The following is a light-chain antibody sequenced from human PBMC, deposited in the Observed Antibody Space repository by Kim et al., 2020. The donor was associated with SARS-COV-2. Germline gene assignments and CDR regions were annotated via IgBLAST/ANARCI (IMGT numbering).Light chain of an antibody. CDR2: GTS. V-gene: IGKV3-20*01. Sequence: ETVLTQSPGTLSLSPGARATLSCRASQSVSSRCLAWYQQRPGQAPRLFIYGTSNRATGIPDRFSGSGSGSDFTLTISRLEHEDCAVYYCQQFRRSSWTFGQGTKVDIK. CDR1: QSVSSRC. J-gene: IGKJ1*01. CDR3: QQFRRSSWT.